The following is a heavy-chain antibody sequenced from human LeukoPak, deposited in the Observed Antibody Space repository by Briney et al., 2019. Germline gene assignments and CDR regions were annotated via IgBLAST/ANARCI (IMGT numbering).Heavy chain of an antibody. V-gene: IGHV4-34*01. CDR2: INHSGST. D-gene: IGHD5-18*01. CDR1: GGSISSYY. J-gene: IGHJ4*02. Sequence: SETLSLTCTVSGGSISSYYWSWIRQPPGKGLEWIGEINHSGSTNYNPSLKSRVTISVDTSKNQFSLKLSSVTAADTAVYYCARRGYSYGYHYFDYWGQGTLVTVSS. CDR3: ARRGYSYGYHYFDY.